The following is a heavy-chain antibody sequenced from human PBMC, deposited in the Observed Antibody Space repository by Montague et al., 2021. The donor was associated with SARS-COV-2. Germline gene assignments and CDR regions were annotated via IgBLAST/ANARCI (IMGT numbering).Heavy chain of an antibody. J-gene: IGHJ6*02. CDR2: VSHTGST. D-gene: IGHD2-15*01. Sequence: SETLSLTCSVSGGSFRPYYWTWIRQTPGKGLEWIGYVSHTGSTSYNPSLQSRVSMFVDSSKSQFSLELSSVTAADTAIYYCARFRIWSHLYGMDVWGQGTTVIVSS. V-gene: IGHV4-59*12. CDR1: GGSFRPYY. CDR3: ARFRIWSHLYGMDV.